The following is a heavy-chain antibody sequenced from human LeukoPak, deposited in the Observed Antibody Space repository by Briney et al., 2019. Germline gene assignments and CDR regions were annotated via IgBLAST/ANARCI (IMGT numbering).Heavy chain of an antibody. J-gene: IGHJ4*02. Sequence: ASVKVSCKASGGTFSSYAISWVRQAPGQGLEWMGRIIPILGTANYAQKFQGRVTITTDESTTTAYMELSSLRSEDPAVYYCARSGGGVVAATSDYWGQGTLVTVSS. D-gene: IGHD2-15*01. CDR2: IIPILGTA. CDR1: GGTFSSYA. CDR3: ARSGGGVVAATSDY. V-gene: IGHV1-69*11.